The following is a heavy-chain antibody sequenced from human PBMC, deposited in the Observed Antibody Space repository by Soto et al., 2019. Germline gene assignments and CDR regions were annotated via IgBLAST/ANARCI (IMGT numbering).Heavy chain of an antibody. D-gene: IGHD5-18*01. Sequence: ASVKVSCKASGYTFYSHSISWVRQAPGQGLEWMGRINADYGDTQYSQKFRGRVTMTTDTSTTTVYMELTNLRSDDTAVYYCARCIQGDYYYGMDVWGQGTTVTVSS. CDR2: INADYGDT. J-gene: IGHJ6*02. V-gene: IGHV1-18*01. CDR3: ARCIQGDYYYGMDV. CDR1: GYTFYSHS.